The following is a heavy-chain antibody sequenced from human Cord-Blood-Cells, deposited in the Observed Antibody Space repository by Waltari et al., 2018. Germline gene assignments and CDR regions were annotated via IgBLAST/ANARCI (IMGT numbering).Heavy chain of an antibody. V-gene: IGHV1-8*01. Sequence: QVQLVQSGAEVKKPGASVKVSCKASGYTFTSYDINWVRQATGQGLAWIGLMNPNSGNTGYAQKFRGRVPMTRKTSESTAYMELSSLRSEATAVYYCAIQLVPDYWGQGTLVTVSS. CDR3: AIQLVPDY. J-gene: IGHJ4*02. CDR2: MNPNSGNT. CDR1: GYTFTSYD. D-gene: IGHD6-6*01.